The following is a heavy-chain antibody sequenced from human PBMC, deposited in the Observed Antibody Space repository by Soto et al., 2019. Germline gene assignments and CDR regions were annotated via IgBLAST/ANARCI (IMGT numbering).Heavy chain of an antibody. CDR3: ARRYAGTLDY. CDR1: GGSISSYY. J-gene: IGHJ4*02. V-gene: IGHV4-59*08. CDR2: IYDSGST. Sequence: QVQLQESGPGLVKPSETLSLTCTVSGGSISSYYWSWIRQPPGKGLEWIGHIYDSGSTNYNPSLKSRVTRSVDTSKDPFSLKLSSVPAADTAVYYCARRYAGTLDYWGQGTLVTVSS. D-gene: IGHD6-13*01.